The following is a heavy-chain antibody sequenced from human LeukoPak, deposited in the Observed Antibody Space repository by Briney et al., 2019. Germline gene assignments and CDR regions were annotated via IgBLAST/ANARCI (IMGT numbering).Heavy chain of an antibody. Sequence: GGSLRLSCAASGFTFSSYAMSWVRQAPGKGLEWVSAISGSGGSTYYADSVKGRFTISRDNSKNTLYLQMNSLRAEDSAIYFCVKDRPCETCMPMDAWGQGTTVTVSS. CDR3: VKDRPCETCMPMDA. J-gene: IGHJ6*02. V-gene: IGHV3-23*01. CDR2: ISGSGGST. CDR1: GFTFSSYA. D-gene: IGHD2-2*01.